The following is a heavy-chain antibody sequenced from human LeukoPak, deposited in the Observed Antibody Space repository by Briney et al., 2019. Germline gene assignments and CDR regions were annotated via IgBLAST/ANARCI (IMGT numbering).Heavy chain of an antibody. V-gene: IGHV1-69*05. J-gene: IGHJ4*02. Sequence: ASVKVSCKASGGTFSSYAISWVRQAPGQGLEWMGGIIPIFGTTKYVQKFQGRVTITTDEFTSTVYMEPSSLRSEDTAVYYCAGSSRDGYNRFDYWGQGTLVTVSS. CDR3: AGSSRDGYNRFDY. CDR2: IIPIFGTT. CDR1: GGTFSSYA. D-gene: IGHD5-24*01.